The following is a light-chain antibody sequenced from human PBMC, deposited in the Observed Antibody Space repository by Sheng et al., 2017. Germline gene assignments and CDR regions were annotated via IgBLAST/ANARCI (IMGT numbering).Light chain of an antibody. CDR2: DVS. Sequence: QSALAQPASVSGAPGQSITISCTGSSSDVGGYRFVSWYQQHPGNAPKLIIFDVSNRASGVSSRFSASKSGNTASLTISGLQGEDEADYYCSSYTSTSTWVFGEGTKVTVL. V-gene: IGLV2-14*03. CDR3: SSYTSTSTWV. CDR1: SSDVGGYRF. J-gene: IGLJ3*02.